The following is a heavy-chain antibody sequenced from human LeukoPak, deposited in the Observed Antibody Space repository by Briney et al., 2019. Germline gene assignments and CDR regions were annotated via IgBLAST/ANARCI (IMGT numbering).Heavy chain of an antibody. D-gene: IGHD3-22*01. V-gene: IGHV1-18*01. CDR2: ISAYNGNT. Sequence: GASVKVSCKATGYTFTSYGISWVRQAPGQGHEWMGWISAYNGNTNYAQKLQGRVTMTTDTSTSTAYMELRSLRSDDTAVYYCARDAFYYYSSGYAFDIWGQGTMVTVSS. CDR1: GYTFTSYG. J-gene: IGHJ3*02. CDR3: ARDAFYYYSSGYAFDI.